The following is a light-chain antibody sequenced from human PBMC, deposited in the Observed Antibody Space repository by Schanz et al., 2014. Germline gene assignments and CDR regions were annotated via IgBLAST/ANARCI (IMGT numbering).Light chain of an antibody. CDR3: QQYNTYSPT. CDR2: DAS. V-gene: IGKV1-5*01. Sequence: DIQMTQSPSTLSASVGDRVTIACRASQNINSWLAWYQHKPGKGPKVLIYDASSLVSGVPSRFSGSGSGTEFTLTISSLQPDDFATYYCQQYNTYSPTFGQGTKVEMK. CDR1: QNINSW. J-gene: IGKJ1*01.